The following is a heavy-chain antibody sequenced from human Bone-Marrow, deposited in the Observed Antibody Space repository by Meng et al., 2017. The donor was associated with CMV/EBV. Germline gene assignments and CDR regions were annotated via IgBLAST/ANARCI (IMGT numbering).Heavy chain of an antibody. Sequence: GESLKISCATSGFTFSYYWMPWVRQAPGKGLQWVANIDQSGSEKYYVDSVKGRFTISRDNAANSVFLLMNSLRAEDTAVYYCVSSNIAARPDWGQGALVTVSS. D-gene: IGHD6-6*01. CDR3: VSSNIAARPD. CDR1: GFTFSYYW. V-gene: IGHV3-7*01. CDR2: IDQSGSEK. J-gene: IGHJ4*02.